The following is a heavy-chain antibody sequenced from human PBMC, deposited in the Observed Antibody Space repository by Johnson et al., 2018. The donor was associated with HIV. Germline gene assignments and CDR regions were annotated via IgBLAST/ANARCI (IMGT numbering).Heavy chain of an antibody. CDR2: ISYDGREK. D-gene: IGHD3-3*02. CDR3: ARELSHDAFDI. Sequence: QVQLVESGGGVVQPGRSLRLSCAASGFTFSSYAMHWVRQAPGKGLEWVAVISYDGREKYFADSVKGRFAISRDSSKNTLYLQMNSLRAEDTAAYYCARELSHDAFDIWGQGTMVTVSS. CDR1: GFTFSSYA. J-gene: IGHJ3*02. V-gene: IGHV3-30*09.